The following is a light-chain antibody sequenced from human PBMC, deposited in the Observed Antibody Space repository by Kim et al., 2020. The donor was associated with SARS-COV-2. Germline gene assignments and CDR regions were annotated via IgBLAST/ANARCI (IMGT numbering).Light chain of an antibody. CDR1: QSINSW. CDR3: QHYHSYPFT. J-gene: IGKJ4*01. CDR2: DAS. V-gene: IGKV1-5*01. Sequence: GDRVIITCRASQSINSWLAWYQQKPGKAPKLLIYDASSLESGVPSRFSGSGSGTEFTLTISSLQPDDSATYYCQHYHSYPFTFGGGTKVDI.